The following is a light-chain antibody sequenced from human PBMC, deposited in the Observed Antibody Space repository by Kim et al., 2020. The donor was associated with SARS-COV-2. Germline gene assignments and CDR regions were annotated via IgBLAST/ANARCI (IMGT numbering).Light chain of an antibody. CDR1: SSDVGGYNY. Sequence: QSALTQPASVSGSPGQSITISCTGTSSDVGGYNYVSWYQQYPGKAPKLMIYDVTKRPSGVSNRFSGPKSGNTASLTISGLQAEDEADYYCSSYRSSGYVFGTGTKVTVL. CDR2: DVT. CDR3: SSYRSSGYV. V-gene: IGLV2-14*03. J-gene: IGLJ1*01.